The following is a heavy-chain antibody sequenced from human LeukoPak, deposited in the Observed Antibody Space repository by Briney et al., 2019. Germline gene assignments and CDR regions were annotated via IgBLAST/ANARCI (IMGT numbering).Heavy chain of an antibody. CDR2: ISSSSSYI. CDR3: ARARRDIVVVPAAKGGGLDY. J-gene: IGHJ4*02. Sequence: PGGSLRLSCAASGFTFSSYSMNWVRQAPGKGLEWVSSISSSSSYIYYADSVKGRFTISRDNAKNSLYLQMNSLRAEDAAVYYCARARRDIVVVPAAKGGGLDYWGQGTLVTVSS. D-gene: IGHD2-2*01. CDR1: GFTFSSYS. V-gene: IGHV3-21*01.